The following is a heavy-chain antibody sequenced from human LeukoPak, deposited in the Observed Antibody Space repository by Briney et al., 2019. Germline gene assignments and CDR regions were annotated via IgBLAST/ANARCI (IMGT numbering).Heavy chain of an antibody. V-gene: IGHV4-4*07. CDR2: IYTSGST. CDR3: GRDRAGYSRGWYGVSYNWYDP. D-gene: IGHD6-19*01. Sequence: PSETLSLTCTVSGGSISSYYWSWIRQPAGKGLESIGRIYTSGSTNYNPSLKSRVTMSVETSKNHFSLKLSSVTAAARAVYSGGRDRAGYSRGWYGVSYNWYDPWGQGTLVTVSS. CDR1: GGSISSYY. J-gene: IGHJ5*02.